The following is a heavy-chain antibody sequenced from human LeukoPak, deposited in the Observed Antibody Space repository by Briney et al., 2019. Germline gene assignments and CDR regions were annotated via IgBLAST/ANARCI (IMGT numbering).Heavy chain of an antibody. CDR3: ARVAGCSSTSCYKPRRGEIDY. Sequence: SETLSLTCTVSGGSFSSTTYYWAWIRQPPGKGLEWIGSFHYSGNTYYNTSLKSRVTISADTSKNQFSLKVTSVTAADTAVYYCARVAGCSSTSCYKPRRGEIDYWGQGTLVTVSS. CDR2: FHYSGNT. V-gene: IGHV4-39*01. D-gene: IGHD2-2*02. J-gene: IGHJ4*02. CDR1: GGSFSSTTYY.